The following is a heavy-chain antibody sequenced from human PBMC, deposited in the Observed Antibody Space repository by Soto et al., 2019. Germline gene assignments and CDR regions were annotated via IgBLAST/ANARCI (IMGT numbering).Heavy chain of an antibody. CDR1: GGSFSGYY. J-gene: IGHJ5*02. CDR3: ARCWIFGVVMRWLAP. CDR2: INHSGST. V-gene: IGHV4-34*01. D-gene: IGHD3-3*01. Sequence: SETLSLTCAVYGGSFSGYYWSWIRQPPGKGLEWIGEINHSGSTNYNPSLKSRVTISVDTSKNQFSLKLSSVIAADTAVYYCARCWIFGVVMRWLAPWGQGTSDPVSA.